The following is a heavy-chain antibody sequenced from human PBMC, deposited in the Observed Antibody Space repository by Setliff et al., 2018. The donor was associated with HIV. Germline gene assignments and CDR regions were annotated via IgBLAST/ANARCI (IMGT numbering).Heavy chain of an antibody. CDR1: GFRFGDSA. CDR3: AFSLSVYKYDSNDYNGDAFDV. D-gene: IGHD3-22*01. Sequence: GGSLRLSCQTSGFRFGDSAMRWVRQASGKGLEGVGFIGSKTYGGTTEYAASVKGRFTISRDDSKRIAYLQMNSLKIEDTAVYYCAFSLSVYKYDSNDYNGDAFDVWGPGTVVT. CDR2: IGSKTYGGTT. J-gene: IGHJ3*01. V-gene: IGHV3-49*04.